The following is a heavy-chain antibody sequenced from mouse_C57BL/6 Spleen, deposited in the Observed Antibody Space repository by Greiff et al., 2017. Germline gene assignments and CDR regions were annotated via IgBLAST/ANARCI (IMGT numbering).Heavy chain of an antibody. V-gene: IGHV1-69*01. J-gene: IGHJ3*01. CDR3: ARYAQALAY. CDR2: IDPSDSYT. Sequence: QVQLKQPGAELVMPGASVKLSCKASGYTFTSYWMHWVKQRPGQGLEWIGEIDPSDSYTNYNQKFKGKSTLTVDKSSSTAYMQLSSLTSEDSAVYYCARYAQALAYWGQGTLVTVSA. D-gene: IGHD3-2*02. CDR1: GYTFTSYW.